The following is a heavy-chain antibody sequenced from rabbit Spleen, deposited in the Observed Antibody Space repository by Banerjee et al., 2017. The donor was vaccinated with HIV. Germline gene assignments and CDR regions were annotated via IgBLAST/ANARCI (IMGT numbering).Heavy chain of an antibody. Sequence: QSLEESGGGLVQPEGSLTVTCKASGIDFSSSSYMCWVRQAPGKGLEWIACIDAGSSGFTYFATWAKGRFTCSKTSSTTVTLQMTRLTAADTATYFCARDTSSSFSSYGMDLWGQGTLVTVS. V-gene: IGHV1S40*01. CDR1: GIDFSSSSY. J-gene: IGHJ6*01. CDR3: ARDTSSSFSSYGMDL. CDR2: IDAGSSGFT. D-gene: IGHD1-1*01.